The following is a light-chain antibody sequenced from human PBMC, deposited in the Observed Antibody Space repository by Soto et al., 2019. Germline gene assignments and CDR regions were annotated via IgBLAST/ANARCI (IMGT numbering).Light chain of an antibody. CDR3: QQCDNLPIT. J-gene: IGKJ5*01. CDR1: QDISNY. Sequence: IQMTQSPSSLSASVGDRVTITCQASQDISNYLNWYQQKPGKAPKLLIYDASNLETGVPSRFSGSRSGTDFTFTISSLQPEDIATYYCQQCDNLPITFGQGTRLEIK. CDR2: DAS. V-gene: IGKV1-33*01.